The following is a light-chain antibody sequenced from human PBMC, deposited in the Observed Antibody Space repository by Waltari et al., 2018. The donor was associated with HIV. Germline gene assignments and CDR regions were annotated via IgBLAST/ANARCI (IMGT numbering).Light chain of an antibody. Sequence: IQMTQSPSSLSASVGDRVTITCRASQDINTSLGWYQLKPGKAPKLLVFGASGLQSGVPSRFSGSGSGTLFSLTISNLQLEDSATYFCQQATSFPLSFGGGTKVEI. J-gene: IGKJ4*01. V-gene: IGKV1-12*01. CDR2: GAS. CDR1: QDINTS. CDR3: QQATSFPLS.